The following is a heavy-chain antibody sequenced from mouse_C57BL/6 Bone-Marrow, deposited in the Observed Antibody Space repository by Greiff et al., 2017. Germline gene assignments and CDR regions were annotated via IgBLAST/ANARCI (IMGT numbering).Heavy chain of an antibody. CDR1: GYAFSGSW. J-gene: IGHJ3*01. CDR3: ARDWDVGRFAY. V-gene: IGHV1-82*01. Sequence: VQLQQSGPELVKPGASVKLSCKASGYAFSGSWMNWVKQRPGKGLEWIGRIYPGDGDTNYNGKFKGKATLTADKSSSTAYMQLRSLTSGDSAVYFCARDWDVGRFAYWGQGTLVTVSA. D-gene: IGHD4-1*01. CDR2: IYPGDGDT.